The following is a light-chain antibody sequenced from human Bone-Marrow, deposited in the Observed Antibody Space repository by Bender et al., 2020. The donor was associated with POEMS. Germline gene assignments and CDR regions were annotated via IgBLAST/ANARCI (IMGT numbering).Light chain of an antibody. CDR3: QAWDSINVI. CDR2: RDT. J-gene: IGLJ2*01. Sequence: YELTQPPSLSVSPGQTASITCSGDNLGDRYVSWYQQKPGQSPVVVIYRDTKRPSGIPARFSGSNSGNTATLTISATQAMDEADYFCQAWDSINVIFGGGTKVTVL. CDR1: NLGDRY. V-gene: IGLV3-1*01.